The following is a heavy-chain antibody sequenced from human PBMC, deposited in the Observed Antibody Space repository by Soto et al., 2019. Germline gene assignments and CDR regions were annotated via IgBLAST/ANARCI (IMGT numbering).Heavy chain of an antibody. CDR2: ISAYNGNT. CDR3: ARDRGKLRCLEWLLNFDY. D-gene: IGHD3-3*01. J-gene: IGHJ4*02. CDR1: GYTFTSYG. Sequence: QVQLVQSGAEVKKPGASVKVSCKASGYTFTSYGISWVRQAPGQGLEWMGWISAYNGNTNYAQKLQCRVTMTTDTSTSTAYMELRRLRSDDTAVYYCARDRGKLRCLEWLLNFDYWGKGTLVTVSS. V-gene: IGHV1-18*01.